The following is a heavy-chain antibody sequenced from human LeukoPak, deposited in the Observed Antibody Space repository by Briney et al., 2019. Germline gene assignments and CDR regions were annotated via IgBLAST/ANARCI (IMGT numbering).Heavy chain of an antibody. Sequence: ASVKVSCKASGYPFTGYYLHWVRQAPGQGLEWMGWINPDSGGTDYEQKFQGRVTMTRDTSISTAYMELSRLRSDDTAVYYCARTSGYDFGTDFDYWGQGTLITVSS. CDR2: INPDSGGT. J-gene: IGHJ4*02. D-gene: IGHD5-12*01. V-gene: IGHV1-2*02. CDR1: GYPFTGYY. CDR3: ARTSGYDFGTDFDY.